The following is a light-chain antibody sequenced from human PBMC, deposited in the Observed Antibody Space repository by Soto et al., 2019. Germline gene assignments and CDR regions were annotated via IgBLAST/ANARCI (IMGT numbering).Light chain of an antibody. Sequence: QSALTQPASVSGSPGQSITISCTGTSSAVGSFNYVSWYQQLPGKAPKLMIYGVNNRPSGVSNRFSGSKSGNTASLTISGLQAEDEADYYCTSYTSTSTRVFGGGTKLTVL. CDR2: GVN. J-gene: IGLJ2*01. CDR3: TSYTSTSTRV. V-gene: IGLV2-14*01. CDR1: SSAVGSFNY.